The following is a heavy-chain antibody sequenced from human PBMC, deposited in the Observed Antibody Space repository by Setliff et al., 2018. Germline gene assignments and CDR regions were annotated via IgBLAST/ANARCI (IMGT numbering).Heavy chain of an antibody. CDR2: IWSAGNNK. Sequence: GGSLRLSCVASGFTFSYYGMHWVRQAPGKGLEWVAVIWSAGNNKYYADSVKGRFTISRDNSKNTVYLQMDSLRAEDTAVYYCTLANCDANCAGLNWFDPWGQGTLVTVSS. CDR3: TLANCDANCAGLNWFDP. D-gene: IGHD2-21*02. V-gene: IGHV3-33*01. J-gene: IGHJ5*02. CDR1: GFTFSYYG.